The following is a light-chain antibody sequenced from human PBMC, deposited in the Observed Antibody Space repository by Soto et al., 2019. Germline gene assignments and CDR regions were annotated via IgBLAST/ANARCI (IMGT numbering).Light chain of an antibody. CDR1: QSVSTF. V-gene: IGKV3-11*01. Sequence: EIVLTQSPATLSLSPGERATLSCRASQSVSTFLAWYQQKPGQAPRLLIYDASKGATGIPARFSGSGSGTDYPLTISSLEPQDFAVYYRQQRRNRPLTFGGGTKVEIK. CDR3: QQRRNRPLT. CDR2: DAS. J-gene: IGKJ4*01.